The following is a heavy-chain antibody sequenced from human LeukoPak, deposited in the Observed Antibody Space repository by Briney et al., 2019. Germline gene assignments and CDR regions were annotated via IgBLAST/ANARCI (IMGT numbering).Heavy chain of an antibody. V-gene: IGHV3-7*01. CDR3: ARLDYDYVWGSYRRVYYFDY. J-gene: IGHJ4*02. CDR2: IKQDGSEK. D-gene: IGHD3-16*02. Sequence: GGSLRLSCAASGFTFSSYWMSWVRQAPGKGLEWVANIKQDGSEKYYVDSVKGRFTISRDNAKNSLYLQMNSLRAEDTAVYYCARLDYDYVWGSYRRVYYFDYWGQGTLVTVSS. CDR1: GFTFSSYW.